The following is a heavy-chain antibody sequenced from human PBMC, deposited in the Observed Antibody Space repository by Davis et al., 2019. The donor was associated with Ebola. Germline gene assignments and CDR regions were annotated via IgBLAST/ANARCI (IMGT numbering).Heavy chain of an antibody. V-gene: IGHV4-39*01. Sequence: SETLSLTCTVSGGSISSYYWGWIRQPPGKGLEWIGSIYYSGSTYYNPSLKSRVTISVDTSKNQFSLKLSSVTAADTAVYYCARLLAVAGSVWGQGTLVTVSS. CDR3: ARLLAVAGSV. D-gene: IGHD6-19*01. J-gene: IGHJ4*02. CDR1: GGSISSYY. CDR2: IYYSGST.